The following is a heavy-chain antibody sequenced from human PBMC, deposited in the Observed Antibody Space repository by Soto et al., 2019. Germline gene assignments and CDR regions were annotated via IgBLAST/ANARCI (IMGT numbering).Heavy chain of an antibody. D-gene: IGHD3-9*01. CDR2: MSSSSTII. Sequence: EVQLVESGGCLVEAVGSLRLSCASSGFIFSSNSMIWVRQAPGEGLEWIVYMSSSSTIIDYADSVKVRFAVSRDNARNTLYLQMSSLRAEYTAFYYCVRDPDFDWTIDTGVYCGQGTQVTVSA. J-gene: IGHJ4*02. CDR3: VRDPDFDWTIDTGVY. V-gene: IGHV3-48*01. CDR1: GFIFSSNS.